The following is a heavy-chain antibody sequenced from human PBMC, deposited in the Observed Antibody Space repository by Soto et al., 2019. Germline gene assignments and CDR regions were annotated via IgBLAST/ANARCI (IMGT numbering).Heavy chain of an antibody. CDR3: ASLGYCSSTSCYTVPYYYYGMDV. Sequence: ASVNVSFKSSGYTFTGYYMHWVRQAPGQGLECMGWINPNSGGTNYAQKFQGRVTMTRDTSISTAYMELSRLRSDDTAVYYCASLGYCSSTSCYTVPYYYYGMDVWGQGTTVTVSS. CDR1: GYTFTGYY. D-gene: IGHD2-2*02. J-gene: IGHJ6*02. CDR2: INPNSGGT. V-gene: IGHV1-2*02.